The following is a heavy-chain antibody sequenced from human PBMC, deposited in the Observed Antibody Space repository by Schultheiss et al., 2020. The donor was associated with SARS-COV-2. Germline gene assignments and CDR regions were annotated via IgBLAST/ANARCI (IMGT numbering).Heavy chain of an antibody. CDR1: GFTFSTYA. CDR3: AKGHTSTWHNH. J-gene: IGHJ5*02. V-gene: IGHV3-23*01. Sequence: GGSLRLSCVASGFTFSTYAMSWVRQAPGKGLEWVSLISDSGGSTYYADSVKGRFTISRDNSRNTVYLQMNSLRAEDTAVYYCAKGHTSTWHNHWGQGTLVTVSS. D-gene: IGHD6-13*01. CDR2: ISDSGGST.